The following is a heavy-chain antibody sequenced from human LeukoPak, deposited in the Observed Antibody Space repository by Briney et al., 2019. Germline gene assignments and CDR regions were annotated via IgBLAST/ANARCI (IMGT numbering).Heavy chain of an antibody. Sequence: GGSLRLSCAASGFTFSNYNINCVCQAPGKGLEWVSSITISGSDIYTAAPVKGQFAIPADNAMNSLSLQMNSLRAEDTAVYYCARGYSSSWYDLYYFDYWGQGTLVTVSS. D-gene: IGHD6-13*01. CDR2: ITISGSDI. CDR1: GFTFSNYN. J-gene: IGHJ4*02. CDR3: ARGYSSSWYDLYYFDY. V-gene: IGHV3-21*01.